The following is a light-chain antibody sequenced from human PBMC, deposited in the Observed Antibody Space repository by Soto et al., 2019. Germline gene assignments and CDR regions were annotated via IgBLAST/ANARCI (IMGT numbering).Light chain of an antibody. CDR1: QSISSY. J-gene: IGKJ4*01. V-gene: IGKV1-16*01. CDR2: AAS. Sequence: DIQMTQSPSSLSASVGDRVTITCRASQSISSYLNWYQQKPGKAPKPLIYAASSLQIGVPSRFSGSGSGIDFTLIISSLQPDDFATYYCQQYNSYPLTFGGGTKVDIK. CDR3: QQYNSYPLT.